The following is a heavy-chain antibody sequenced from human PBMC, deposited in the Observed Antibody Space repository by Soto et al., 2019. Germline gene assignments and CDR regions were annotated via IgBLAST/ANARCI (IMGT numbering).Heavy chain of an antibody. J-gene: IGHJ6*02. V-gene: IGHV3-23*01. D-gene: IGHD3-10*01. Sequence: PXGALRLTGLASGFTFSDFTMTWVRHVPGRGLDWVASLDGAGGSTYYAESVRGRFSISRDNSQNTLFLQMKRLTVDETAIYYCAAPRDEYGSGVSWFTYGMDIWAQGTTVTVSS. CDR3: AAPRDEYGSGVSWFTYGMDI. CDR2: LDGAGGST. CDR1: GFTFSDFT.